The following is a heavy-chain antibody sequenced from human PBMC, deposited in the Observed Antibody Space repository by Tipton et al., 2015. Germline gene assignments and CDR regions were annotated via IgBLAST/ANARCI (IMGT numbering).Heavy chain of an antibody. CDR2: ISGSAYST. J-gene: IGHJ4*02. V-gene: IGHV3-23*01. D-gene: IGHD2-2*01. Sequence: SLRLSCAASGFTFSSYAMTWVRQAPGKGLEWVSVISGSAYSTYYADSVKGRFTISRDNSTNTLYLQMNSLRAEDTAVYYCAKARVPSNMGTFDYWGQGTLVTVSS. CDR1: GFTFSSYA. CDR3: AKARVPSNMGTFDY.